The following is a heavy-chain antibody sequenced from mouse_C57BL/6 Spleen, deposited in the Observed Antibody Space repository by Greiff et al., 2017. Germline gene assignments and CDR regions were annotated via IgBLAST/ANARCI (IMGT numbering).Heavy chain of an antibody. D-gene: IGHD3-1*01. V-gene: IGHV1-19*01. CDR3: ARRGAKGGLAY. CDR2: INPYNGGT. Sequence: VQLQQSGPVLVKPGASVKMSCKASGYTFTDYYMNWVKQSHGKSLEWIGVINPYNGGTSYNQKFKGKATLTVDKSSSTAYMQLNSLTSEDSAVYYCARRGAKGGLAYWGQGTLVTVSA. CDR1: GYTFTDYY. J-gene: IGHJ3*01.